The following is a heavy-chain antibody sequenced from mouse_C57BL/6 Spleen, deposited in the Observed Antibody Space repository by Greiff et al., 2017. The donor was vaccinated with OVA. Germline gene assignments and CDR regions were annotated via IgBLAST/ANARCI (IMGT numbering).Heavy chain of an antibody. CDR1: GYTFTDYY. CDR3: ARGIYDAGDYDDSPYAMDY. V-gene: IGHV1-26*01. Sequence: EVQLQQSGPELVKPGASVKISCKASGYTFTDYYMNWVKQSHGKSLEWIGDINPNNGGTSYNQKFKGKATLTVDKSSSTAYMELSSLTSEDSAVYYCARGIYDAGDYDDSPYAMDYWGQGTSVTVSS. D-gene: IGHD2-4*01. CDR2: INPNNGGT. J-gene: IGHJ4*01.